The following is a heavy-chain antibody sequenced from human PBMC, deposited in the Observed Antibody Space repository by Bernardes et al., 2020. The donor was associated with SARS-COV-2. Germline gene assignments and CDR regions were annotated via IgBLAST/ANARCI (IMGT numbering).Heavy chain of an antibody. CDR1: GGSISSYY. Sequence: SETLSLTCSVSGGSISSYYWNWVRQSPVRGLEWLGYVYYSGSTNYNPSPKGRITISVDTSKNQFSLQLRSVTAEDAAIYYCAREGHLVVAGKAPKPPFYYFGMDVWGQGTTVTVSS. CDR2: VYYSGST. V-gene: IGHV4-59*01. CDR3: AREGHLVVAGKAPKPPFYYFGMDV. J-gene: IGHJ6*02. D-gene: IGHD6-19*01.